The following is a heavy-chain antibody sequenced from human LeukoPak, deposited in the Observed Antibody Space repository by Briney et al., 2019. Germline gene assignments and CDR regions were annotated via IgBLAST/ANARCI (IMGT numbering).Heavy chain of an antibody. Sequence: GESLTLSCAASGVTFSGSDMHWIRQAPGKGLEWVGRIRRKANSDATAYAASVKGRVTISRDDSKNTAYLQMNSLKTEDTAVYYCTRRVAAAGIDYWGQGTLVTVSS. CDR2: IRRKANSDAT. J-gene: IGHJ4*02. CDR3: TRRVAAAGIDY. D-gene: IGHD6-13*01. V-gene: IGHV3-73*01. CDR1: GVTFSGSD.